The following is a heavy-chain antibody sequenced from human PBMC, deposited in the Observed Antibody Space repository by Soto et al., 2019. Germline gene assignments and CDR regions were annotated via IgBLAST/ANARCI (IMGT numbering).Heavy chain of an antibody. V-gene: IGHV3-30*03. CDR1: DFDFSSYG. D-gene: IGHD3-10*01. Sequence: PGGSLRLSCAASDFDFSSYGIHWVRQAPGKGLEWVAASSYDGRETFYADSAKGRFTVPKEMSKNTAFLQMNALSHEDTAVYFCARDSGWPILNFDNWGQGTPVTVSS. CDR3: ARDSGWPILNFDN. CDR2: SSYDGRET. J-gene: IGHJ4*02.